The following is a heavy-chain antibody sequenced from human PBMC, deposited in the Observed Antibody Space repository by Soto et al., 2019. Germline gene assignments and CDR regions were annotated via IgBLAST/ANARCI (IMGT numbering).Heavy chain of an antibody. V-gene: IGHV1-18*01. J-gene: IGHJ3*02. CDR2: ISAYNGNT. D-gene: IGHD3-9*01. Sequence: EASVKVSCKASGYTFTSYGISWVRQAPGQGLEWMGWISAYNGNTNYAQKLQGRVTMTTDTSTSTAYMELRSLRSDDTAVYYCARGSRYFDWLSRPGAFDIWGQGTMVTVSS. CDR3: ARGSRYFDWLSRPGAFDI. CDR1: GYTFTSYG.